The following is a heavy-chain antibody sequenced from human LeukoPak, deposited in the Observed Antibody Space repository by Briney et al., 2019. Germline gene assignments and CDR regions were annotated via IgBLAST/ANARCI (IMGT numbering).Heavy chain of an antibody. CDR3: ARIAVAGTGGLYYFDY. CDR1: GVSFSGYY. CDR2: INHSGST. D-gene: IGHD6-19*01. Sequence: KSSETLSLTCAVYGVSFSGYYWSWIRQPPGKGLEWIGEINHSGSTNYNPSLKSRVTISVDTSKNQFSLKLSSVTAADTAVYYCARIAVAGTGGLYYFDYWGQGTLVTVSS. J-gene: IGHJ4*02. V-gene: IGHV4-34*01.